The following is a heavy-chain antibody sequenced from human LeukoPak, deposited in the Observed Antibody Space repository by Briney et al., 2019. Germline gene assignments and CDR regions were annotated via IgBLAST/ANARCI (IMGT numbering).Heavy chain of an antibody. CDR3: ARGFGGSYNGAYFVY. D-gene: IGHD1-26*01. Sequence: GRSLRLSCAASGFTFSSYAMHWVRQAPGKGLEWVAVISYDGSNKYYADSVKGRFTISRDNSKNTLYLQMNSLRAEDTAVYYCARGFGGSYNGAYFVYWGQGTLVTVSS. CDR1: GFTFSSYA. J-gene: IGHJ4*02. V-gene: IGHV3-30-3*01. CDR2: ISYDGSNK.